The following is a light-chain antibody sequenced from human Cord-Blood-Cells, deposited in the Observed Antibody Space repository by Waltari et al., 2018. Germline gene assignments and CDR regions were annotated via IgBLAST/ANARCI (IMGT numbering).Light chain of an antibody. Sequence: DIVLPQSPDSLAVSLRERSTINSKFSQSVLSSSNKKNYFAWYQQKPGQPPKLLIYWASTRESGVPDRFSGSGSGTDFTLTISSLQAEDVAVYYCQQYYSTPPTFGGGTKVEIK. CDR3: QQYYSTPPT. V-gene: IGKV4-1*01. CDR2: WAS. J-gene: IGKJ4*01. CDR1: QSVLSSSNKKNY.